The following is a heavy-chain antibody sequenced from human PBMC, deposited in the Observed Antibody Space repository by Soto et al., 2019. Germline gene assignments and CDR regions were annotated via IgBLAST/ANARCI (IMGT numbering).Heavy chain of an antibody. CDR2: FSASSGST. Sequence: EVQLLESGGGLVQPGGSLRLSCADSGFTFSNYAMSWVRQAPGKGLEWVSTFSASSGSTYYADSLKGRFTISRDNSKNTLDLQMDSLRAEDTAVYYCAKGLNYFEYCGQGTQVTVSS. J-gene: IGHJ4*02. CDR1: GFTFSNYA. V-gene: IGHV3-23*01. CDR3: AKGLNYFEY.